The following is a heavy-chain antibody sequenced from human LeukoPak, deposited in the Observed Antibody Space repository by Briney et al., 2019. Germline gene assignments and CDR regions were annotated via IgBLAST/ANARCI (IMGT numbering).Heavy chain of an antibody. CDR3: ARYPSRYCTSTSCYLVH. CDR1: GFTFSSYE. J-gene: IGHJ5*02. V-gene: IGHV3-48*03. D-gene: IGHD2-2*01. CDR2: ISGIGSTI. Sequence: GGSLRLSCAASGFTFSSYEMNWVRQAPGKGLEWVSYISGIGSTIYYADSVKGRFTISRGNAKNSLYLQMHSLRAEDTAVYYCARYPSRYCTSTSCYLVHWGQGALVTVSS.